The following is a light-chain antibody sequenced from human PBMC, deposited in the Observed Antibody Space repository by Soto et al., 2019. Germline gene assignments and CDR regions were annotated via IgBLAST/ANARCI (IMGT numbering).Light chain of an antibody. V-gene: IGLV2-18*02. CDR1: SSDVGFYNR. CDR2: EVS. CDR3: SSFASSSTPVL. Sequence: QSALTQPPSVSGSPGQSVTIPCTGTSSDVGFYNRVSWYQQSPGTAPKLMIYEVSNRPTGVPDRFSGSKSGNTASLTISGLQAEDEADYYCSSFASSSTPVLFGGGTKLTVL. J-gene: IGLJ2*01.